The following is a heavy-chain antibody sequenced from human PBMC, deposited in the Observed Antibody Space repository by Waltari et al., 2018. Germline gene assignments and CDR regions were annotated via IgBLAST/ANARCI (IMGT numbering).Heavy chain of an antibody. CDR2: VFYNGDT. J-gene: IGHJ3*01. V-gene: IGHV4-39*01. Sequence: QVQLPESGPGLLKPSETLSLTCRVSGCSIPSSHHSWGWIRQPPGTGLGWIGSVFYNGDTYYNPSLKSRVTVSVDTSKNQVSLKLSSVTAADTAVYYCTRASIFGVALDAFDLWGQGTMVSVSS. CDR1: GCSIPSSHHS. D-gene: IGHD3-3*01. CDR3: TRASIFGVALDAFDL.